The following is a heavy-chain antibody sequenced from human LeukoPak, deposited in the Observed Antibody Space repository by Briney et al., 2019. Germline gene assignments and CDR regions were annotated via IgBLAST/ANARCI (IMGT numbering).Heavy chain of an antibody. Sequence: SETLSLTCTVSGGSVSSGSYYWSWIRQPPGKGLEWIGEINHSGSTNYNPSLKSRVTISVDTSKNQFSLKLSSVTAADTAVYYCARGSTMVRGVNLFDYWGQGTLVTVSS. CDR2: INHSGST. CDR1: GGSVSSGSYY. V-gene: IGHV4-39*07. D-gene: IGHD3-10*01. J-gene: IGHJ4*02. CDR3: ARGSTMVRGVNLFDY.